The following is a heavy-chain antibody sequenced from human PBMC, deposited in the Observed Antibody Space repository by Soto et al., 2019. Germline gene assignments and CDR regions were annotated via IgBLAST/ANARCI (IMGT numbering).Heavy chain of an antibody. V-gene: IGHV3-23*01. Sequence: GGSLRLSCAASGVTFSSYAMSGVRPAPGKGLEWVSAISGSGGSTYYADSVKGRFTISRDNSKNTLYLQMNSLRAEDTAVYYCANFLYYYDSSGYYDPHYWGQGTLVTVSS. CDR1: GVTFSSYA. CDR2: ISGSGGST. CDR3: ANFLYYYDSSGYYDPHY. J-gene: IGHJ4*02. D-gene: IGHD3-22*01.